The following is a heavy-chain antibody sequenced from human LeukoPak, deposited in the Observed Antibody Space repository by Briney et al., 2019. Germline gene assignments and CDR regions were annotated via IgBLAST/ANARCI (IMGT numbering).Heavy chain of an antibody. CDR3: ARDEGSSYPFDY. D-gene: IGHD2-2*01. V-gene: IGHV4-39*07. CDR2: IYYSGST. J-gene: IGHJ4*02. Sequence: ETLSLTCTVSGGSISSSSYYWGWIRQPPGKGLEWIGSIYYSGSTYYNPSLKSRVTISVDTSKNQFSLNLSSVTAADTAVYFCARDEGSSYPFDYWGQGTLVTVSS. CDR1: GGSISSSSYY.